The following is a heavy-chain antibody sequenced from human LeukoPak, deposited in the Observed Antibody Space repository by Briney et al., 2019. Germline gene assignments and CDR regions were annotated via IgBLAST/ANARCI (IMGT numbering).Heavy chain of an antibody. CDR3: AKSRVLRYFDWLFDY. D-gene: IGHD3-9*01. CDR1: GFTFSSYG. CDR2: ISHDGSNK. V-gene: IGHV3-30*18. J-gene: IGHJ4*02. Sequence: PGGSLRLSCAASGFTFSSYGMHWVRQAPGKGLEWVAVISHDGSNKYYADSVKGRFTISRDNSKNTLYLQMNSLRAEDTAVYYCAKSRVLRYFDWLFDYWGQGTLVTVSS.